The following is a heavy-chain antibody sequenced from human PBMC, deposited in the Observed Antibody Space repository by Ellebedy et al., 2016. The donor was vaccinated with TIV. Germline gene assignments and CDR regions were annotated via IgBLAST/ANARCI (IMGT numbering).Heavy chain of an antibody. CDR2: IYYSGST. CDR1: GGSXXSYY. Sequence: MPSETLSLTCTVSGGSXXSYYXXWILXXPGKVLEWIGYIYYSGSTNYNPSLKSRVTTSVDTSKNQFSLKLSSVTAADTAVYYCARHQTIFGVVIAHGMDVWGQGTTVTVSS. D-gene: IGHD3-3*01. J-gene: IGHJ6*02. CDR3: ARHQTIFGVVIAHGMDV. V-gene: IGHV4-59*08.